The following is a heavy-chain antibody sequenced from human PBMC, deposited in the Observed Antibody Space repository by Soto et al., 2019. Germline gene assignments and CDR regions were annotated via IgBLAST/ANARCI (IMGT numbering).Heavy chain of an antibody. CDR3: ARVSYYYDSSGYSSFDY. V-gene: IGHV1-3*01. CDR2: INAGNGNT. CDR1: GYTFTSYA. Sequence: ASVKVSWKASGYTFTSYAMHWVRQAPGQRLEWMGWINAGNGNTKYSQKFQGRVTITRDTSASTAYMELSSLRSEDTAVYYCARVSYYYDSSGYSSFDYWGQRTLVTGSS. J-gene: IGHJ4*02. D-gene: IGHD3-22*01.